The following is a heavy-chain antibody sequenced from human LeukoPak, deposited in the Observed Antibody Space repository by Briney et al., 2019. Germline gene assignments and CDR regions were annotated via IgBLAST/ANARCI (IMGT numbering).Heavy chain of an antibody. CDR2: IWYDGSNK. J-gene: IGHJ6*03. CDR1: GFTFSSYG. D-gene: IGHD4-17*01. Sequence: SGRSLRLSCAASGFTFSSYGMHWVRQAPGKGLEWVAVIWYDGSNKYYADSVKGRFTISRDNSKNTLYLQMNSLRAEDTAVYYCARRCRVSDTVTTDYYYYYMDVWGKGTTVTVSS. CDR3: ARRCRVSDTVTTDYYYYYMDV. V-gene: IGHV3-33*01.